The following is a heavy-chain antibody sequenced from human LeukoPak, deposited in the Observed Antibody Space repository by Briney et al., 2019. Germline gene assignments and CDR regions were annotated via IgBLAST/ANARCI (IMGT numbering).Heavy chain of an antibody. CDR1: GFTFSSHG. D-gene: IGHD5-18*01. Sequence: GGSLRLSCAASGFTFSSHGMHWVRQAPGKGLEWVAVISYDGSNKYYADSVKGRFTISRDNSKNTLYLQMNSLRAEDTAVYYCARDLFGYHDYWGQGTLVTVSS. CDR2: ISYDGSNK. CDR3: ARDLFGYHDY. V-gene: IGHV3-30*05. J-gene: IGHJ4*02.